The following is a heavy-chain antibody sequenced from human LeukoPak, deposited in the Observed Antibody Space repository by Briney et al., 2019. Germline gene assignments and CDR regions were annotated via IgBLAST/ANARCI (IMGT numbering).Heavy chain of an antibody. CDR2: ISSTSTSI. CDR3: ARTYYYDSSGYREDWFDP. Sequence: GGSLRLSCAASGFTFSSHTMNWVRQAPGKGLEWVSSISSTSTSIYHADSVKGRFTISRDNTKNSLYLQMNSLRAEDTAVYYCARTYYYDSSGYREDWFDPWGQGTLVTVSS. CDR1: GFTFSSHT. D-gene: IGHD3-22*01. J-gene: IGHJ5*02. V-gene: IGHV3-21*01.